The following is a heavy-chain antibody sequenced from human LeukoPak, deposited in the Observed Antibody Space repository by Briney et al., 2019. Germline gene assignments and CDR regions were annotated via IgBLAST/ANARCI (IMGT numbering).Heavy chain of an antibody. CDR1: GFTFSSYE. V-gene: IGHV3-48*03. CDR2: ISSSGSTI. D-gene: IGHD3-10*01. Sequence: GGSLRLSCAASGFTFSSYEMNWVRQAPGKGLEWVSYISSSGSTIYYADSVKGRFTISRDNAKNSLYLQMNSLRAEDTAVYYCASAPRFYYYYYYMDVWGKGTTVTVSS. CDR3: ASAPRFYYYYYYMDV. J-gene: IGHJ6*03.